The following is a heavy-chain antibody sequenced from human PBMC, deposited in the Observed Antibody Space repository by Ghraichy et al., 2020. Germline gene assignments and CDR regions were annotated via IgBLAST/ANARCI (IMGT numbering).Heavy chain of an antibody. V-gene: IGHV1-24*01. CDR3: ATKTVVDYYFYMDV. CDR2: FDPEDGET. Sequence: ASVKVSCKVSGYTLTELSMHWVRQAPGQGLEWMGGFDPEDGETIYAQKFQGRVTMTEDTSTDTAYMELSSLRSEDTAVYYCATKTVVDYYFYMDVWGKGTTVTVSS. D-gene: IGHD3-22*01. CDR1: GYTLTELS. J-gene: IGHJ6*03.